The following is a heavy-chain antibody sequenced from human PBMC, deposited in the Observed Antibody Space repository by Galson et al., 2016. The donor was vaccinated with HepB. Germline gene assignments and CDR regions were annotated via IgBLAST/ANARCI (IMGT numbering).Heavy chain of an antibody. J-gene: IGHJ6*02. Sequence: SLRLSGAASGFSFSSYAMSWVRQAPVKGLEWVSGITSCGTTYYADPVKGRFTISRDNSKNILYLQMKSLRDEDTAVYYCAKRPYSYGWHYGMDVWGQRTTVTVSS. CDR2: ITSCGTT. D-gene: IGHD5-18*01. V-gene: IGHV3-23*01. CDR1: GFSFSSYA. CDR3: AKRPYSYGWHYGMDV.